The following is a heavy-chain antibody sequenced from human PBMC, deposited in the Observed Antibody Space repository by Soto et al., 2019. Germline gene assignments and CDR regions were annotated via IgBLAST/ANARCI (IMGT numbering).Heavy chain of an antibody. D-gene: IGHD3-9*01. V-gene: IGHV4-30-4*01. J-gene: IGHJ4*02. CDR2: ISYSGIT. CDR1: GVSITDDNYY. Sequence: SETLSLTCTVSGVSITDDNYYWSWIRQAPGKGLEWIGLISYSGITDYNPSLKSRVAISIDTSKNQFSLYLSSVTAADTAIYYCARGERLGIDYWGQGTLVTVSS. CDR3: ARGERLGIDY.